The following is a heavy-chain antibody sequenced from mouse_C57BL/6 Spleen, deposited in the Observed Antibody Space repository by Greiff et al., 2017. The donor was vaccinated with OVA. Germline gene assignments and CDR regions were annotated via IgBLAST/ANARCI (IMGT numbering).Heavy chain of an antibody. CDR1: GYTFTDYE. J-gene: IGHJ2*01. CDR3: TRQGYSNLGYYFDY. D-gene: IGHD2-5*01. Sequence: ESGAELVRPGASVTLSCKASGYTFTDYEMHWVKQTPVHGLEWIGAIDPETGGTAYNQKFKGKAILTADKSSSTAYMELRSLTSEDSAVYYCTRQGYSNLGYYFDYWGQGTTLTVSS. V-gene: IGHV1-15*01. CDR2: IDPETGGT.